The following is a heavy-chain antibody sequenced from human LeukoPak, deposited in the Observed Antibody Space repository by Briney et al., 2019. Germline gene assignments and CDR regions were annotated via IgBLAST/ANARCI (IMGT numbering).Heavy chain of an antibody. D-gene: IGHD6-25*01. J-gene: IGHJ4*02. CDR1: GFTFTTYE. CDR3: ARDGDLTPAVPFDY. CDR2: ISSSGGTI. Sequence: GRSLRLSCAASGFTFTTYETNWVRQTPGKGLGWVSYISSSGGTIYYADSVKGRFTISRDNAKNSLYLQMNSLRAEDTAVYYCARDGDLTPAVPFDYWGQGTLVTVSS. V-gene: IGHV3-48*03.